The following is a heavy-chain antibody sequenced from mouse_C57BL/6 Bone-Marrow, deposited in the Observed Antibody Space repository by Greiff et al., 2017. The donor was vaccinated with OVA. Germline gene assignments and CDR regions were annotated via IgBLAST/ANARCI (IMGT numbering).Heavy chain of an antibody. J-gene: IGHJ2*01. CDR3: ARGSTMVTTEGDY. CDR2: IHPSDNDT. D-gene: IGHD2-2*01. V-gene: IGHV1-74*01. Sequence: VQLQQSGAELVKPGASVKVSCKASGYTFTSYWMHWVKQRPGQGLEWIGRIHPSDNDTNYNQKFKGKATLSVDKSSSTAYMELRSLTSEDSAVYFCARGSTMVTTEGDYWGQGTTLTVSS. CDR1: GYTFTSYW.